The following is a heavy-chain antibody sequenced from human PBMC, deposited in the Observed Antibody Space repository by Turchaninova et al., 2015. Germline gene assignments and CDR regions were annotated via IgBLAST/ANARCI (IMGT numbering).Heavy chain of an antibody. Sequence: EVQLVESGGGLVQPGGSLRLSCAASGFTFSSYGMHWVRQAPGKGLVWVSHLNRDGGSTTYAYSVKGRFTISRDNAKNTLYLQMNSLRVEDTAVYYCARMDCGGDCYTWGQGTLVTVSS. CDR2: LNRDGGST. CDR1: GFTFSSYG. CDR3: ARMDCGGDCYT. V-gene: IGHV3-74*01. J-gene: IGHJ4*02. D-gene: IGHD2-21*02.